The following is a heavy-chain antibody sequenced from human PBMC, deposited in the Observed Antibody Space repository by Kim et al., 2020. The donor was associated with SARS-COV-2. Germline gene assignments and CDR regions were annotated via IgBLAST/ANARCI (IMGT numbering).Heavy chain of an antibody. CDR2: ISSSSSYI. V-gene: IGHV3-21*01. Sequence: GGSLRLSCAASGFTFSSYSMNWVRQAPGKGLEWVSSISSSSSYIYYADSVKGRFTISRDNAKNSLYLQMNSLRAEDTAVYYCARDTAGTGSYYYYYYCMDVWGQGTTVTVSS. CDR3: ARDTAGTGSYYYYYYCMDV. J-gene: IGHJ6*02. CDR1: GFTFSSYS. D-gene: IGHD1-26*01.